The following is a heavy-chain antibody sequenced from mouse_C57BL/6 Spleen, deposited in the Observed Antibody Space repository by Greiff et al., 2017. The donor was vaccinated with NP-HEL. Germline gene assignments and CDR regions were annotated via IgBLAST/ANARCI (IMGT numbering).Heavy chain of an antibody. CDR3: ATADYDGAWFAY. D-gene: IGHD2-4*01. Sequence: EVQRVESGGGLVKPGGSLKLSCAASGLTFSDYGMHWVRQAPEKGLEWVAYISSGSSTIYYADTVKGRFTISRDNAKNTLFLQMTSLRSEDTAMYYCATADYDGAWFAYWGQGTLVTVSA. V-gene: IGHV5-17*01. CDR1: GLTFSDYG. CDR2: ISSGSSTI. J-gene: IGHJ3*01.